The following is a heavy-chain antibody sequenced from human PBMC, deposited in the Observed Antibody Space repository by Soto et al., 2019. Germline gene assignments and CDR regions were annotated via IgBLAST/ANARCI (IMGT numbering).Heavy chain of an antibody. V-gene: IGHV5-51*01. D-gene: IGHD6-6*01. CDR1: GYSFTIYW. CDR2: IYPGDSDT. CDR3: ARLKYSSSSYYYGMDV. J-gene: IGHJ6*02. Sequence: PGESLKTSWKGSGYSFTIYWIGWVRQMPAKGLEGMGIIYPGDSDTRYSPSFQGQVTISADKSISTAYLQWSSLKASDTAMYYCARLKYSSSSYYYGMDVWGQGTTVTVSS.